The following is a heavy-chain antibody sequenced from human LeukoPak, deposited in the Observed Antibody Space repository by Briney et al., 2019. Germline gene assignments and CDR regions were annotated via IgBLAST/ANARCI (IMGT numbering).Heavy chain of an antibody. J-gene: IGHJ6*03. CDR2: IYYSGTT. CDR1: GDSISSWY. V-gene: IGHV4-59*01. CDR3: ARFGYSYGYADYYYYYYMDV. Sequence: PSETLSLTCTVSGDSISSWYWSWIRQPPGKGLEWIGYIYYSGTTNYNPSLKSRVTISVDTSKNQFSLKLSSVTAADTAVYYCARFGYSYGYADYYYYYYMDVWGKGTTVTVSS. D-gene: IGHD5-18*01.